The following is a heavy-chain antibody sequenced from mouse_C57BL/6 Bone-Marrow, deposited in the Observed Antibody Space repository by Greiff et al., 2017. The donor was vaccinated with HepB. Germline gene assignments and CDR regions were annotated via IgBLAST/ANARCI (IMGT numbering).Heavy chain of an antibody. J-gene: IGHJ3*01. CDR1: GFTFSDYY. D-gene: IGHD1-1*01. V-gene: IGHV5-12*01. CDR2: ISNGGGST. Sequence: EVKLVDSGGGLVQPGGSLKLSCAASGFTFSDYYMYWVRQTPEKRLEWVAYISNGGGSTYYPDTVKGRFTISRDNAKNTLYLQMSRLKSEDTAMYYCATHYYGSSWFAYWGQGTLVTVSA. CDR3: ATHYYGSSWFAY.